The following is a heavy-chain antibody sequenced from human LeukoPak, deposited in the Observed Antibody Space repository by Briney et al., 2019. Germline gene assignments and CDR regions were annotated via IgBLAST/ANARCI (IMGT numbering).Heavy chain of an antibody. V-gene: IGHV3-23*01. Sequence: GGSLRLSCAASGFTFSSYALSWVRQAPGKGLEWVSAISGSGVSTYYADSVKGRFTISRDNAKNSLYLQMNSLRAEDTAVYYCARDPVGATMDWGQGTLVTVSS. CDR3: ARDPVGATMD. J-gene: IGHJ4*02. CDR2: ISGSGVST. CDR1: GFTFSSYA. D-gene: IGHD1-26*01.